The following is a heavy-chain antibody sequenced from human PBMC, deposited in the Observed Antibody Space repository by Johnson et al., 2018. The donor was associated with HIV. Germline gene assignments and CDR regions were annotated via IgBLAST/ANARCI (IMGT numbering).Heavy chain of an antibody. Sequence: QVQLVESGGGVVQPGGSLRLSCAASGFTFSSYGMHWVRQAPGKGLEWVAFIRYDGSNKYYADSVKGRFTISRDDSKTTLYLQMNSLKTEDTAVYYCTTYTTMVTMYVEIKGGAFDIWGQGTMVTVSS. J-gene: IGHJ3*02. CDR1: GFTFSSYG. CDR3: TTYTTMVTMYVEIKGGAFDI. V-gene: IGHV3-30*02. D-gene: IGHD5-18*01. CDR2: IRYDGSNK.